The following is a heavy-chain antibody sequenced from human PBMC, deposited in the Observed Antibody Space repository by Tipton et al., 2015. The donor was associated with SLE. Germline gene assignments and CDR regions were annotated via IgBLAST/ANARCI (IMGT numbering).Heavy chain of an antibody. J-gene: IGHJ2*01. V-gene: IGHV4-31*03. CDR3: ARDGVRKGWWFFDL. D-gene: IGHD3-16*01. CDR1: GDSISDGDYY. Sequence: TLSLTCTVSGDSISDGDYYWSWIRQHPGKGLEWIGYIYYSGNTYYNPSLGSRLTISVDTSKDQFSLNLTSVTAADTALYYCARDGVRKGWWFFDLWGRGTLVTVSS. CDR2: IYYSGNT.